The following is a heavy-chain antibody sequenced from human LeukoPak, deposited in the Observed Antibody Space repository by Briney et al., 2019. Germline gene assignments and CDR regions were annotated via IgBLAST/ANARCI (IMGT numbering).Heavy chain of an antibody. Sequence: SETLSLTCTVSGGSISSGGYYWSWIRQHPGKGLEWIGYIYYSGSTYYNPSLKSRVTISVDTSKNQFSLKLSSVTAADTAVYYCARASKYQLLPTYWGQGTLVTVSS. CDR2: IYYSGST. V-gene: IGHV4-31*03. CDR1: GGSISSGGYY. J-gene: IGHJ4*02. CDR3: ARASKYQLLPTY. D-gene: IGHD2-2*01.